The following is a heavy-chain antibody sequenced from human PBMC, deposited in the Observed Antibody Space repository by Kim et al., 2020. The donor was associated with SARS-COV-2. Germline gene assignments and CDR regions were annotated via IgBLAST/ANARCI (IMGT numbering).Heavy chain of an antibody. V-gene: IGHV4-30-4*01. CDR3: ATFAYGDYAGDYDMSV. CDR1: GVSMNSGNYY. D-gene: IGHD4-17*01. J-gene: IGHJ6*02. CDR2: IYYSGST. Sequence: SETLSLTCTVSGVSMNSGNYYWSWIRPSAAKGLEWIGYIYYSGSTYYNPSHEGRLCISVDTSENQFSLKLSSVTAADTAVYYCATFAYGDYAGDYDMSVWGQGTTVAVSS.